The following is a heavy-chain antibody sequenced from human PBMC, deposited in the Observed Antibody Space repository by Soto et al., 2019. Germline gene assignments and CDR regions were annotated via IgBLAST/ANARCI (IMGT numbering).Heavy chain of an antibody. CDR1: GYTFTSYA. Sequence: QVQLVQSGAEVKKPGASVKVSCKASGYTFTSYAMHWVRQAPGQRLEWMGWINAGNGNTKYSQKLQGRVTMTTDTSTSTAYMELRSLRSDDTAVYYCARDDLNWFDPWGQGTLVTVSS. CDR3: ARDDLNWFDP. V-gene: IGHV1-3*01. J-gene: IGHJ5*02. CDR2: INAGNGNT.